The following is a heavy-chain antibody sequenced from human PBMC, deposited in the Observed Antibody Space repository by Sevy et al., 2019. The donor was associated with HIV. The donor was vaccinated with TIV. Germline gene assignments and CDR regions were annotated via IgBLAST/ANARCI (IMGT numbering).Heavy chain of an antibody. CDR3: VSLFLSYRSGWSYFDY. CDR2: IFSSGST. CDR1: GFTVNDKY. Sequence: GGALRLSCAISGFTVNDKYIIWVRQAPGKGLEGGSVIFSSGSTYYADSAKGRFTISRDNSKNIVDLQMNSVRAEDTAVYYCVSLFLSYRSGWSYFDYWGQGTLVTVSS. D-gene: IGHD6-19*01. V-gene: IGHV3-66*02. J-gene: IGHJ4*02.